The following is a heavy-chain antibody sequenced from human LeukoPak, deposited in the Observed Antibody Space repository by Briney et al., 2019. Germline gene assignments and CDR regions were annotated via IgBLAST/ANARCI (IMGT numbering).Heavy chain of an antibody. V-gene: IGHV4-34*01. J-gene: IGHJ4*02. Sequence: SETLSLTCAVYGGSFSGYYWSWIRQPPGKGLEWIGEINHSGSANYNPSLKSRVTLSIDKSKNQFSLNLSSVTAADTAVYYCARGVGGVSDFDYWGQGTLVTVSS. CDR3: ARGVGGVSDFDY. CDR1: GGSFSGYY. CDR2: INHSGSA. D-gene: IGHD3-10*01.